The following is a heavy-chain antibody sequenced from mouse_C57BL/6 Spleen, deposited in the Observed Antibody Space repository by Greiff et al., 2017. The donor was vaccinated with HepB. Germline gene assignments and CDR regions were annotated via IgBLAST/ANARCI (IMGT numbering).Heavy chain of an antibody. J-gene: IGHJ4*01. Sequence: EVHLVESGGGLVKPGGSLKLSCAASGFTFSSYTMSWVRQTPEKRLEWVATISGGGGNTYYPDSVKGRFTISRDNAKNTLYLQMSSLRSEDTALYYCARQSNYLYYYAMDYWGQGTSVTVSS. CDR2: ISGGGGNT. CDR3: ARQSNYLYYYAMDY. D-gene: IGHD2-5*01. CDR1: GFTFSSYT. V-gene: IGHV5-9*01.